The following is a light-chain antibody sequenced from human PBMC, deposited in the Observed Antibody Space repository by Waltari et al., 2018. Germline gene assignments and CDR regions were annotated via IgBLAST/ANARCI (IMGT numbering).Light chain of an antibody. CDR1: QRLTKNY. J-gene: IGKJ2*01. CDR2: GAS. CDR3: QQYGSSVMYT. Sequence: CRASQRLTKNYLAWYQQKPGQAPRLLIYGASSRAPGIPDRFSGSGSGTDFTLTISRLEPEDFAMYYCQQYGSSVMYTFGQGTKLEIK. V-gene: IGKV3-20*01.